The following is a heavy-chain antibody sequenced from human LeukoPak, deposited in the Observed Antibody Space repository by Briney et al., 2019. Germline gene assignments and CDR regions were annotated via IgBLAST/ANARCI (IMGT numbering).Heavy chain of an antibody. J-gene: IGHJ4*02. CDR2: ISSSNSYI. CDR1: GFTFSTYN. V-gene: IGHV3-21*04. CDR3: ARRSGIAVAGAFDY. Sequence: GGSLRLSCTASGFTFSTYNMNWVRQAPGKGLEWVSSISSSNSYIYYVDSVKGRFTISRDNAKNSLYLQMNSLRAEDTAVYYCARRSGIAVAGAFDYWGQGTLVTVSS. D-gene: IGHD6-19*01.